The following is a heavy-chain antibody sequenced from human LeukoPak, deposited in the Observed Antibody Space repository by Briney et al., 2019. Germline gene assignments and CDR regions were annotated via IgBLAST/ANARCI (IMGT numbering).Heavy chain of an antibody. J-gene: IGHJ4*02. Sequence: GGSLRLSCAASGFTFSNYWMHWVRQAPGKGLVWVSRINSDGSSTSYADSVKGRFTISRDNAKNTLYLQMNSLRAEDTAVYYCARGGRVYTSSWVYYFDYWGQGTLVTVSS. CDR3: ARGGRVYTSSWVYYFDY. CDR2: INSDGSST. V-gene: IGHV3-74*01. D-gene: IGHD6-13*01. CDR1: GFTFSNYW.